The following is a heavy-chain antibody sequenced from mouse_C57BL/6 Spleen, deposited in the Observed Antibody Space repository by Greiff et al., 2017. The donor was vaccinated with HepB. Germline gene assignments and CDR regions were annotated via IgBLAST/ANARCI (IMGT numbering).Heavy chain of an antibody. CDR2: INPYNGGT. Sequence: VQLQQSGPVLVKPGASVKMSCKASGYTFTDYYMNWVKQSHGKSLEWIGVINPYNGGTSYNQKFKGKATLTVDKSSSTAYMELNSLTSEDSAVYYCARGPYGYDGAWFAYWGQGTLVTVSA. D-gene: IGHD2-2*01. CDR1: GYTFTDYY. J-gene: IGHJ3*01. CDR3: ARGPYGYDGAWFAY. V-gene: IGHV1-19*01.